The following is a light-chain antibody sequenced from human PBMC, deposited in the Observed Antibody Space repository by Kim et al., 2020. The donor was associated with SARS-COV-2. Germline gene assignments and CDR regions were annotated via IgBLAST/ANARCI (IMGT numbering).Light chain of an antibody. CDR3: QQYNNWRSYT. J-gene: IGKJ2*01. CDR1: QSVSSN. Sequence: VSPGERATLSCRASQSVSSNLAWYQQKPGQAPRLLIYGASTRATGIPARFSGSGSGTEFTLTISSLQSEDFAVYYCQQYNNWRSYTFGQGTKLEI. CDR2: GAS. V-gene: IGKV3-15*01.